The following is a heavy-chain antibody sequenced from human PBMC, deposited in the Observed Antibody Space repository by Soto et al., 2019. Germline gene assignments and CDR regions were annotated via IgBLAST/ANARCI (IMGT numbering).Heavy chain of an antibody. D-gene: IGHD1-26*01. CDR3: ARRLRDTTTHYYNWFDP. Sequence: SKTLSLTCTVSGDSINSADYFWIWIRQIPGEGLEWIVNIHYTGTAYPTPSLQSRVSVSVDTSKNQFSLHLSSVTAADTAVYYCARRLRDTTTHYYNWFDPWGQGTLVTVSA. J-gene: IGHJ5*02. CDR1: GDSINSADYF. CDR2: IHYTGTA. V-gene: IGHV4-30-4*01.